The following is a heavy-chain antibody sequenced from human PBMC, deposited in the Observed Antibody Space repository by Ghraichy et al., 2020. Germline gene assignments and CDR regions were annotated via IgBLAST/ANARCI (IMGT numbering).Heavy chain of an antibody. CDR2: ITHSGNT. Sequence: SETLSLTCDVYGGSFSSYFWNWIRQPPGKGLEWLGEITHSGNTNYNPSLKSRLTISVDTSKNQFSLKLSSVTALDTAIYYCASGLWFGEIDAFDTWGQGTMVTDSS. D-gene: IGHD3-10*01. J-gene: IGHJ3*02. CDR1: GGSFSSYF. V-gene: IGHV4-34*01. CDR3: ASGLWFGEIDAFDT.